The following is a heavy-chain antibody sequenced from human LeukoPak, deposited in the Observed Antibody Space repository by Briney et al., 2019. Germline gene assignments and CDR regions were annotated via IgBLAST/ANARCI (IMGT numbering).Heavy chain of an antibody. CDR1: GFTLSSDS. CDR3: AKALPGYSSGWYTAYAFDI. J-gene: IGHJ3*02. V-gene: IGHV3-48*02. D-gene: IGHD6-19*01. Sequence: GGSLRLSCAASGFTLSSDSMNWGRQAPGEGLEWGSYISSSSFTIHYADSVKGRFTISRDNAKNSLYLQMNSLRDEDTAVYYCAKALPGYSSGWYTAYAFDIWGQGTMVTVSS. CDR2: ISSSSFTI.